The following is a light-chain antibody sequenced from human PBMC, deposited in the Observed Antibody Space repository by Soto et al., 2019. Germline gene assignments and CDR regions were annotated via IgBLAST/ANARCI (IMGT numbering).Light chain of an antibody. V-gene: IGKV3-20*01. CDR2: GAN. J-gene: IGKJ3*01. CDR3: QQYGGSPVT. CDR1: QSVSNNY. Sequence: EIVLTQSPGPLSLSPGERATLSCRASQSVSNNYLAWYQQRPGQAPRLLIDGANTRATGLPERFSGSGSGTDFTLTISRLEPEDFAVYYCQQYGGSPVTFGPGTKVDMK.